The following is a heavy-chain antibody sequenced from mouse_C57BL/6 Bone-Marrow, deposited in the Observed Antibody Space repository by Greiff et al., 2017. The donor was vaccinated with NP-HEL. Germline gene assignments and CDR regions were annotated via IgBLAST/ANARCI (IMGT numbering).Heavy chain of an antibody. CDR2: ISDGGSYT. CDR1: GFTFSSYA. J-gene: IGHJ1*03. V-gene: IGHV5-4*01. CDR3: ARETPYYGSSPYWYCDV. Sequence: EVHLVESGGGLVKPGGSLKLSCAASGFTFSSYAMSWVRQTPEKRLEWVATISDGGSYTYYPDNVKGRFTISRDNAKNNLYLQMSHLKSEDTAMYYCARETPYYGSSPYWYCDVWGTGTTVTVSS. D-gene: IGHD1-1*01.